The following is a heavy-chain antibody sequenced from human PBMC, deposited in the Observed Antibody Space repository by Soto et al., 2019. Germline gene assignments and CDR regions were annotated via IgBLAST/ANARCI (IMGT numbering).Heavy chain of an antibody. CDR1: GFTFSSYA. D-gene: IGHD1-1*01. CDR3: AKGPRWNSPQAY. J-gene: IGHJ4*02. CDR2: IGGSGGNT. V-gene: IGHV3-23*01. Sequence: GGSLRLSCAASGFTFSSYAISWVRQAPGKGLEWVSAIGGSGGNTYYADSVKGRFTISRDNSKNTLYLQMNSLRAEDTAVYYCAKGPRWNSPQAYWGQGTLVTVSS.